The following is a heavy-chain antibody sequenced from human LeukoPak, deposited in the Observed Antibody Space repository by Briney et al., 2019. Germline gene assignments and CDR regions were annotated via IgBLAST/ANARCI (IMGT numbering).Heavy chain of an antibody. CDR3: ARARVTAEIDY. CDR2: IIPILGIA. Sequence: SSVKASCKASGGTFSSYTISWVRQAPGQAREWMGRIIPILGIANYAQKFQGGVTITADKSTSTAYMELSSLRSEDTAVYYCARARVTAEIDYWGQGTLVTVSS. J-gene: IGHJ4*02. CDR1: GGTFSSYT. D-gene: IGHD1-14*01. V-gene: IGHV1-69*02.